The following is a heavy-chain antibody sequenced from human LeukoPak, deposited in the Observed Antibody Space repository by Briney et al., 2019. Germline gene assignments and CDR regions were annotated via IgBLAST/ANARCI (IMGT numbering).Heavy chain of an antibody. CDR2: IYYRGST. CDR1: GASISSSSYY. D-gene: IGHD3-16*01. CDR3: ARGGFPAQHYYMDV. Sequence: PSETLSLTCTVSGASISSSSYYWGWLRQPPGKGLEWIGSIYYRGSTYYNPSLKSRVTISVDTSKNQFSLKLSSVTAADTAVYYCARGGFPAQHYYMDVWGKGTTVTVSS. J-gene: IGHJ6*03. V-gene: IGHV4-39*01.